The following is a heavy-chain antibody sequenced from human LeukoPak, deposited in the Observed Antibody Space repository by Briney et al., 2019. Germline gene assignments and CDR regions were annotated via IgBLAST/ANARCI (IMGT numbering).Heavy chain of an antibody. Sequence: PSETLSLTCTVSGNSISSGDYYWSWIRQPAGKGLEWIGRIYTSGSTYYNPSLRSRVTISVDTSKNQFSLKLSSVTAADTAVYYCARSSEGRYYYDSSGFSYYYYYMDVWGKGTTVTISS. D-gene: IGHD3-22*01. V-gene: IGHV4-61*02. CDR3: ARSSEGRYYYDSSGFSYYYYYMDV. J-gene: IGHJ6*03. CDR1: GNSISSGDYY. CDR2: IYTSGST.